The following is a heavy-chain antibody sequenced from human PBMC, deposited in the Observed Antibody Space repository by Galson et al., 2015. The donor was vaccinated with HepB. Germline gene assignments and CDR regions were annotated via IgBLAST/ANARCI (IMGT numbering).Heavy chain of an antibody. Sequence: SVKVSCKASGYTFTSYYMHWVRQAPGQGLEWMGIINPSGGSTSYAQKFQGRVTMTRDTSTSTVYMELSSLRSEDTAVYYCARGITIFGVVTPYYFDYWGQGTLVTVSS. J-gene: IGHJ4*02. D-gene: IGHD3-3*01. CDR1: GYTFTSYY. CDR3: ARGITIFGVVTPYYFDY. V-gene: IGHV1-46*01. CDR2: INPSGGST.